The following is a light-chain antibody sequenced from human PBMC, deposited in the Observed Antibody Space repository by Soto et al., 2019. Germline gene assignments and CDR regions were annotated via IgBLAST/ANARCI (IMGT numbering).Light chain of an antibody. CDR3: HQYGSSPPVT. V-gene: IGKV3-20*01. J-gene: IGKJ5*01. CDR1: QSVSSSY. Sequence: EIVLTQSPGTLSLSPGERATLSCRASQSVSSSYLAWYQQKPGQAPRLLIYGASSRATGIPDRFSGSGSGTDLTVTISRLEPEEFAVYYCHQYGSSPPVTFGQGTRLEI. CDR2: GAS.